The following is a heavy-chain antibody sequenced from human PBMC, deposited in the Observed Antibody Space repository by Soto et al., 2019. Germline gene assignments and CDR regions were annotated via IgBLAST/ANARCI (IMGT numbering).Heavy chain of an antibody. CDR1: GYTLPDLS. CDR3: ATDADPYCGGDCYQFAF. CDR2: FDPEDGET. J-gene: IGHJ4*02. V-gene: IGHV1-24*01. D-gene: IGHD2-21*02. Sequence: ALVNGSSKVVGYTLPDLSMHWVRQAPGKGLEWMGGFDPEDGETIYAQKFQGRVTMTEDTSTDTAYMELSSLRSEDTAVYYCATDADPYCGGDCYQFAFLGQGTLVTVSS.